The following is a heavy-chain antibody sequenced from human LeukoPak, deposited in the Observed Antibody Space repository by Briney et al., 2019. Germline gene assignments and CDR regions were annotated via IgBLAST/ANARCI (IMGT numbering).Heavy chain of an antibody. Sequence: GGSLRLSCAASGFTFSSYEMNWVRQAPGKGPEWVSYISSSGSTIYYADSVKGRFTISRDNAKNSLYLQMNSLRAEDTAVYYCARDKGITMIVEGMDVWGKGTTVTVSS. V-gene: IGHV3-48*03. J-gene: IGHJ6*04. CDR3: ARDKGITMIVEGMDV. CDR1: GFTFSSYE. CDR2: ISSSGSTI. D-gene: IGHD3-22*01.